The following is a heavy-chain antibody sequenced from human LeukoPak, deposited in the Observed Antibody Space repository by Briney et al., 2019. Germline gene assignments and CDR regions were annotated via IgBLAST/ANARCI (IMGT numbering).Heavy chain of an antibody. V-gene: IGHV3-53*05. CDR3: AKALDCSGGSCYSVGYYYGMDV. Sequence: GGSLRLSCAASGFIVSHNYMTWVRQAPGKGLEWISVIYIDGTTYYADSVKGRFTISRDQAKNSLYLQMNSLRAEDTALYYCAKALDCSGGSCYSVGYYYGMDVWGQGTTVTVSS. D-gene: IGHD2-15*01. CDR1: GFIVSHNY. J-gene: IGHJ6*02. CDR2: IYIDGTT.